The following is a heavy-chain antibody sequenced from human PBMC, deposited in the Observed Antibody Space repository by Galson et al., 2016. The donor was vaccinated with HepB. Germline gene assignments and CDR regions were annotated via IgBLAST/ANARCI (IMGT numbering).Heavy chain of an antibody. D-gene: IGHD3-10*01. CDR2: IYPGDSDT. V-gene: IGHV5-51*01. CDR3: ARRSSDAFDI. Sequence: QSGAEVKKPGESLKISCKGSGYSFTGYWIGWVRQMPGKGLEWMGTIYPGDSDTRYSPSSQGQVTISADKSISAAYLQWNSLKASDTAIYYCARRSSDAFDIWGQGTMVTVSS. J-gene: IGHJ3*02. CDR1: GYSFTGYW.